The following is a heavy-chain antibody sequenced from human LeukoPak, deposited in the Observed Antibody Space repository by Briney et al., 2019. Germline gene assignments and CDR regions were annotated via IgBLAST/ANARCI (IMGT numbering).Heavy chain of an antibody. Sequence: SGGSLRLSCAASAFTFSSYSMNWVRQAPGKGLEWVSYISSSGSTIYYADSVKGRFTISRDNAKNSLYLQMNSLRAEDTAVYYCARAPKYHFDAFDIWGQGTMVTVSS. J-gene: IGHJ3*02. CDR2: ISSSGSTI. V-gene: IGHV3-48*04. D-gene: IGHD2-2*01. CDR1: AFTFSSYS. CDR3: ARAPKYHFDAFDI.